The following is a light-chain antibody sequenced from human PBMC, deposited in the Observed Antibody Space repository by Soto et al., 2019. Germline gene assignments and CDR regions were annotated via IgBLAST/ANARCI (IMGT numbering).Light chain of an antibody. CDR1: SSNIGAGYD. CDR3: QSYDNSLSGVV. J-gene: IGLJ2*01. CDR2: VYN. Sequence: QPVLTQPPSVSGAPGQRVAISCTGSSSNIGAGYDVHWYQQLPGTAPKLLLFVYNNRPSGVPDRFSGSRSGSSASLAITGLQAEDEADYYCQSYDNSLSGVVFGGGTKLTVL. V-gene: IGLV1-40*01.